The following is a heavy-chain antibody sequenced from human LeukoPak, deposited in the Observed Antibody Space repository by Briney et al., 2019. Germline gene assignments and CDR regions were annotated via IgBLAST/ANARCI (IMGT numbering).Heavy chain of an antibody. CDR1: GFTFTSYA. J-gene: IGHJ4*02. V-gene: IGHV3-23*01. CDR3: AKVGDNSGYYEYFDY. CDR2: IYTNGGGT. D-gene: IGHD3-22*01. Sequence: PGGSLRLSCAPSGFTFTSYAMSWVRHAPGKGLEWVSTIYTNGGGTYYADSVKGRLTISTDKSKNTLFLQMNNLRAEDTAVYYCAKVGDNSGYYEYFDYWGQGALVTVSS.